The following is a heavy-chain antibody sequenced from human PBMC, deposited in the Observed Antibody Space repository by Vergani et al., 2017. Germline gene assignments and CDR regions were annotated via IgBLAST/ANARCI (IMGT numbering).Heavy chain of an antibody. CDR3: AQSSTSSYYYGMDV. D-gene: IGHD2-2*01. CDR2: INPNSGGT. Sequence: QVQLVQSGAEVKKPGASVKVSCKASGYTFTGYYMHWVRQAPGQGLEWMGWINPNSGGTKYAQKFQGRVTMTRNTSISTAYMELSSLRSEDTAVYYCAQSSTSSYYYGMDVWGQGTTVTVSS. J-gene: IGHJ6*02. CDR1: GYTFTGYY. V-gene: IGHV1-2*02.